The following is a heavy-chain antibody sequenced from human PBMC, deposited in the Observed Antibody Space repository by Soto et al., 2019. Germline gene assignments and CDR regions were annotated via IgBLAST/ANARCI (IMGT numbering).Heavy chain of an antibody. CDR1: GYTFTNYW. CDR3: ARQAKYDILTGYFPFDD. J-gene: IGHJ4*02. Sequence: GESLKISCQGSGYTFTNYWINWVRQMPGKGLEWMGRIDPGDSYTNYSPSFQGHVTISADKSISTAYLQWSSLKASDSAMYYCARQAKYDILTGYFPFDDWXQGHLLTVSS. V-gene: IGHV5-10-1*01. CDR2: IDPGDSYT. D-gene: IGHD3-9*01.